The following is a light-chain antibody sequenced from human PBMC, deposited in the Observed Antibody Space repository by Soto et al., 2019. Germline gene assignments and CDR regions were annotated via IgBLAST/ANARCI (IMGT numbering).Light chain of an antibody. J-gene: IGLJ1*01. CDR2: DVS. Sequence: QSALTQPRSVSGSPGQSVTISCTGTSSDVGGYNYVSWYQQHPGKAPKLMIYDVSKRPSGVPDRLSGSKSGNTASLTISGLXAEDEADYYCCSYAGSYTFDVFGTGTKVTVL. CDR3: CSYAGSYTFDV. V-gene: IGLV2-11*01. CDR1: SSDVGGYNY.